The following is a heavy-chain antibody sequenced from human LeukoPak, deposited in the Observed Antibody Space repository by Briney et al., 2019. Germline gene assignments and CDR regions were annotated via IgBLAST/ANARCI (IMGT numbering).Heavy chain of an antibody. CDR1: GFTFSSYG. CDR3: ARDFVY. Sequence: SGGSLRLSCAASGFTFSSYGMHWVRQAPGKGLEWVAVVSNDGNDKYYTDSVKGRFTISRDNAKNSLYLQMNSLRAEDTAVYYCARDFVYWGQGTLVTVSS. V-gene: IGHV3-30*03. CDR2: VSNDGNDK. J-gene: IGHJ4*02.